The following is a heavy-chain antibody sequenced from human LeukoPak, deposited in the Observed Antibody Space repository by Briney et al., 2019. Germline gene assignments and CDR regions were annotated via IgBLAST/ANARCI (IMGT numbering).Heavy chain of an antibody. CDR1: GFTFSSYS. Sequence: GGSLRLSCAASGFTFSSYSMNWVRQAPGKGLEWVSAISGSGGSTYYADSVKGRFTISRDNSKNTLYLQMNSLRAEDTAVYYCANLQYYYDSSGYPDYWGQGTLVTVSS. V-gene: IGHV3-23*01. D-gene: IGHD3-22*01. CDR3: ANLQYYYDSSGYPDY. CDR2: ISGSGGST. J-gene: IGHJ4*02.